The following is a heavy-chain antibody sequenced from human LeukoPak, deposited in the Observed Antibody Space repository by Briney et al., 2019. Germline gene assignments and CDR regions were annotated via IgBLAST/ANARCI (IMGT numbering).Heavy chain of an antibody. CDR1: GFTFSDYY. J-gene: IGHJ6*02. D-gene: IGHD3-10*01. Sequence: GGSLRLSCAASGFTFSDYYMSWIRQAPGKGLEWVSYISSGGSTIDYADSVKGRFTISRDNAKNSLYLQMNSQRAEDTAVYYCARDRASRYGMDVWGQGTTVTVSS. CDR3: ARDRASRYGMDV. V-gene: IGHV3-11*01. CDR2: ISSGGSTI.